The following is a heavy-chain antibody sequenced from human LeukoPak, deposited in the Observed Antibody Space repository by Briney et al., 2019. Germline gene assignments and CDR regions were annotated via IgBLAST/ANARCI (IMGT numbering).Heavy chain of an antibody. CDR1: GASLSGYY. J-gene: IGHJ3*02. Sequence: PSETLSLTCAVYGASLSGYYWTWIRQPPGKGLEWIGEINHSGSTNYNPSLKSRVSISVDQSKNQFSLNLSSVTAADTAVYYCVRARRIGQSDAFDIWGQGTMVTVSS. V-gene: IGHV4-34*01. CDR2: INHSGST. D-gene: IGHD3-10*01. CDR3: VRARRIGQSDAFDI.